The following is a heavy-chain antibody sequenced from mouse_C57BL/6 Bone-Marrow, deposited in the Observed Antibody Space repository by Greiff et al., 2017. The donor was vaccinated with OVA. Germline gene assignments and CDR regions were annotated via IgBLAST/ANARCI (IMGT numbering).Heavy chain of an antibody. CDR2: IRSKSSNYAT. Sequence: EVQGVESGGGLVQPKGSLKLSCAASGFTFNTYAMHWVRQAPGKGLEWVARIRSKSSNYATYYADSVKDRFTISRDDSQSMLYLQMNNLKTEDTAMYYCVRDGGYPSYYAMDYWGQGTSVTVSS. V-gene: IGHV10-3*01. D-gene: IGHD1-1*02. CDR1: GFTFNTYA. CDR3: VRDGGYPSYYAMDY. J-gene: IGHJ4*01.